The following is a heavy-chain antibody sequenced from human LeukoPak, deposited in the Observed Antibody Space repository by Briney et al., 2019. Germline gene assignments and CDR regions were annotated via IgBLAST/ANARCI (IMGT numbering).Heavy chain of an antibody. CDR1: GGSFSSGSYY. V-gene: IGHV4-61*03. J-gene: IGHJ4*02. D-gene: IGHD1-26*01. CDR3: ARGGSYYDY. Sequence: SETLSLTCTVSGGSFSSGSYYWSWIRQPPGKGLEWIGCIYYTGSTNYNPSLKSRVTISVDTSKNHFSLKLSSVTAADTAVYFCARGGSYYDYWGQGTLVTVSS. CDR2: IYYTGST.